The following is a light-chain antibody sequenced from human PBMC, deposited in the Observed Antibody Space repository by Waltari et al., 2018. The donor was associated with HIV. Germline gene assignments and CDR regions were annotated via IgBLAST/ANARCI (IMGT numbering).Light chain of an antibody. CDR3: CSYASGSTFV. CDR1: HRHLWSYDL. CDR2: EVS. Sequence: QSALTQPASVSGSTGHSITISCTGTHRHLWSYDLVSWYQQHPGKAPKVMIEEVSKRPSGVSNRFSGSKSGNTASLIISGLQAEDEADYYCCSYASGSTFVFGTGTKVTVL. J-gene: IGLJ1*01. V-gene: IGLV2-23*02.